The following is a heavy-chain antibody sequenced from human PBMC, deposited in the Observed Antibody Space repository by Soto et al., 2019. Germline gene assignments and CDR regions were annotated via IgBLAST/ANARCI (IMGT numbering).Heavy chain of an antibody. CDR2: ISAYNANA. CDR1: GYTFRNFG. CDR3: ARKNSYFDF. Sequence: QIQLLQSGAEVKKPGASVKVTCKASGYTFRNFGISWVRQAPGQGLEWMGWISAYNANANYAQKFQGRLTMTADTSTSTAYMELRSLRSDDTVVYYCARKNSYFDFWGQGTLVTVSS. J-gene: IGHJ4*02. V-gene: IGHV1-18*01.